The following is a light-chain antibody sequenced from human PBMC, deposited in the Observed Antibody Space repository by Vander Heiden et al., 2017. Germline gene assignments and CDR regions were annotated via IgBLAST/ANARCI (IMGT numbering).Light chain of an antibody. CDR1: SSDVGGYNY. J-gene: IGLJ2*01. CDR3: SSYGGSNNLL. CDR2: EVT. V-gene: IGLV2-8*01. Sequence: QSALTHPPSAAGSPGLTVTLPCTGTSSDVGGYNYVSWYQQNPGKAPQLMVYEVTKRPSGVPDRFSGSKSGNTAYLTVSGLQAEDEADYYCSSYGGSNNLLFGGGTKLTVL.